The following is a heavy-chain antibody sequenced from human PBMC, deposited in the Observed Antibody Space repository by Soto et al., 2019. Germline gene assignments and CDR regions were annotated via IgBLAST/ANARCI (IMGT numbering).Heavy chain of an antibody. CDR2: ISAYNGNT. CDR3: ARTDSRPQDFDY. D-gene: IGHD6-13*01. CDR1: GYTFTVASYG. Sequence: QVQLVQSGAEVKKPGASVKVSCKASGYTFTVASYGITWVRQAPGQGLEWMGWISAYNGNTNYAQKLQGRVTMTTYTSTSTAYMELRSLRSDDTAVYYCARTDSRPQDFDYWGQGTLVTVSS. J-gene: IGHJ4*02. V-gene: IGHV1-18*01.